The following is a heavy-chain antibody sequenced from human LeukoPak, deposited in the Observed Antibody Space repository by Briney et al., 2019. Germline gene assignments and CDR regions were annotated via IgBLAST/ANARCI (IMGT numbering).Heavy chain of an antibody. D-gene: IGHD3-22*01. Sequence: PGGSLRLSCAASGFTFSSYWMHWVRQAPGKGLVWVSRINSDGSRTSYADSVKGRFTISRDNAKNTLYLQMNSLRAEDTAVYYCVKGYYYDSSGYAFDIWGQGTMVTVSS. CDR2: INSDGSRT. J-gene: IGHJ3*02. CDR1: GFTFSSYW. V-gene: IGHV3-74*01. CDR3: VKGYYYDSSGYAFDI.